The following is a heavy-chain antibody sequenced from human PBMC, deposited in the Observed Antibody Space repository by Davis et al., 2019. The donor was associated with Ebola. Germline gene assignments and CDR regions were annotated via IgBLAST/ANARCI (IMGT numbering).Heavy chain of an antibody. CDR1: GNGFTSYW. J-gene: IGHJ4*02. CDR3: ARHPGHPGWYDY. D-gene: IGHD6-19*01. Sequence: GGSLRLSCKNSGNGFTSYWIGWVRQMPGKGLEWMGILYPGDSDTRYSPSFQGQVTISADKSISTAYLQWSSLKASDTAMYYCARHPGHPGWYDYWGQGTLVTVSS. CDR2: LYPGDSDT. V-gene: IGHV5-51*01.